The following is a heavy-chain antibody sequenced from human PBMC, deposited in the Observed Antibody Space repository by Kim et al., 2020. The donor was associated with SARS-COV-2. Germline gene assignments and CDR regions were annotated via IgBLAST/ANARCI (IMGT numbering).Heavy chain of an antibody. V-gene: IGHV4-30-2*02. CDR3: ARSGGSLHFDY. Sequence: TYYNPSLASRVTISQDKSKNQFSLRLASVTAADTAVYYCARSGGSLHFDYWGQGLLVAVSS. D-gene: IGHD2-15*01. CDR2: T. J-gene: IGHJ4*02.